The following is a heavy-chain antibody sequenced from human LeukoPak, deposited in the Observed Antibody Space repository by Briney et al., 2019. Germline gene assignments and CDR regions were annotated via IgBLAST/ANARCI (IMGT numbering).Heavy chain of an antibody. D-gene: IGHD3-16*02. J-gene: IGHJ4*02. CDR3: ARQLNDYVWGSYRPSPFDY. CDR1: GFTFSSYW. V-gene: IGHV3-7*01. Sequence: PGGSLRLSCAASGFTFSSYWMSWVRQAPGKGLEWVANIKQDGSEKYYVDSVKGRFTISRDNAKNSLYLQMNSLRAEDTAVYYCARQLNDYVWGSYRPSPFDYWGQGTLVTVSS. CDR2: IKQDGSEK.